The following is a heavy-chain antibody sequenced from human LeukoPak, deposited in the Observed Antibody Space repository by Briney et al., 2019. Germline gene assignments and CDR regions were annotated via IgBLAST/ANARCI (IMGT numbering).Heavy chain of an antibody. CDR1: GYTFTSYY. Sequence: ASVKVSCKPSGYTFTSYYMHWVRQAPGQGLEWMGIINPSGGSTSYAQKFQGRVTMTRDTSTSTVYMELSSLRSEDTAVYYCASGDYYDSSGYYGNEYFQHWGQGTLVTVSS. CDR2: INPSGGST. D-gene: IGHD3-22*01. V-gene: IGHV1-46*01. CDR3: ASGDYYDSSGYYGNEYFQH. J-gene: IGHJ1*01.